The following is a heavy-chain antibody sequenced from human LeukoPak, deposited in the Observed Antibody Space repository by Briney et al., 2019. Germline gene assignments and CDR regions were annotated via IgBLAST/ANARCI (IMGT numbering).Heavy chain of an antibody. J-gene: IGHJ4*02. CDR1: GGSISSYY. D-gene: IGHD3-22*01. Sequence: PSETLSLTCTVSGGSISSYYWSWIRQPPGKGLEWIGYIFYSGNTNYNPSLKSRVTISVDTSKNQFSLKLSSVTAADTAVYYCARGGYVYDTCAYYWWWHFDYWGQGALVTVSS. CDR3: ARGGYVYDTCAYYWWWHFDY. V-gene: IGHV4-59*01. CDR2: IFYSGNT.